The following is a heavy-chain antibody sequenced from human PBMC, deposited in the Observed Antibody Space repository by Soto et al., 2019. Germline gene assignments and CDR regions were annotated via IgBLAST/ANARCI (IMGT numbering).Heavy chain of an antibody. CDR2: IYPCDSDN. Sequence: GESVKISGKGFGFTFATYWIGWVRQMPWKGLEYMGIIYPCDSDNRYSPSLEGHVTMSAEKSITTAYLQWTSLKASDTAMYYCARIGKSRGNGWYPFDYWGQGHLMTV. J-gene: IGHJ4*02. CDR1: GFTFATYW. V-gene: IGHV5-51*01. CDR3: ARIGKSRGNGWYPFDY. D-gene: IGHD6-19*01.